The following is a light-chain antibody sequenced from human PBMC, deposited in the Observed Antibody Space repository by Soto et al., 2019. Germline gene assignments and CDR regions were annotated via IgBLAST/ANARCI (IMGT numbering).Light chain of an antibody. CDR2: DVN. J-gene: IGLJ2*01. V-gene: IGLV2-8*01. CDR1: TSDVGTYDY. Sequence: QSALTQPPSASGSPGQSVTISCTGTTSDVGTYDYVSWYQQPPGKPPKLIISDVNKRPSGVPDRFSGSKSGNTASLTVSGLQADDEADYYCSSYGGSNNLIFGGGTKLTVL. CDR3: SSYGGSNNLI.